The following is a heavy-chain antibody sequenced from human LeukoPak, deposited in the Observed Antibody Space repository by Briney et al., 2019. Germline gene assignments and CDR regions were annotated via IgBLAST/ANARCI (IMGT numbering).Heavy chain of an antibody. V-gene: IGHV4-34*01. CDR1: GGSFSGYY. CDR2: INHSGST. D-gene: IGHD2-15*01. J-gene: IGHJ4*02. Sequence: PSETLSLTCAVYGGSFSGYYWSWIRQPPEKGLEWIGEINHSGSTNYNPSLKSRVTISVDTSKNQFSLKLSSVTAADTAVYYCARGRAGYCSGGSCFRFDYWGQGTLVTVSS. CDR3: ARGRAGYCSGGSCFRFDY.